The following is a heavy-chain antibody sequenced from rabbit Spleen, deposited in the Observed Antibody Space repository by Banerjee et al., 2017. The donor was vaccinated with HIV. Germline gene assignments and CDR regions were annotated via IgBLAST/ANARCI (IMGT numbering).Heavy chain of an antibody. J-gene: IGHJ4*01. Sequence: EQLVESGGGLVQPEGSLTLTCKASGFTFSSYYYMSWVRQAPGKGLEWIGYMNTGDGRTDYTTWANGRFTISKTSSTTVTLQLNSLTAADTATYFCARNSYGDYGHGSLDLWGPGTLVTVS. V-gene: IGHV1S45*01. D-gene: IGHD2-1*01. CDR2: MNTGDGRT. CDR3: ARNSYGDYGHGSLDL. CDR1: GFTFSSYYY.